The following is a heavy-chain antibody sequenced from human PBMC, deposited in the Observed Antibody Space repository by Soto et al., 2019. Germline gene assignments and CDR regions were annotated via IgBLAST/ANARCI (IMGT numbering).Heavy chain of an antibody. CDR3: AKYGNYFGSGREEGYMDV. CDR1: GFTFSSYA. V-gene: IGHV3-23*01. D-gene: IGHD3-10*01. CDR2: ISGSGGRT. Sequence: GGSLRLSCAASGFTFSSYAMSWVRQAPGKGLEWVSAISGSGGRTYYADSVKGRFTISRDNSRNTLYLQMNSLRAEDTAVYHCAKYGNYFGSGREEGYMDVWGKGTTVTVSS. J-gene: IGHJ6*03.